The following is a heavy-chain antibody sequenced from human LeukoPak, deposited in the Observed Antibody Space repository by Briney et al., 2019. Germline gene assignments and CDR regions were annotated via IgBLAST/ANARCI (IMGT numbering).Heavy chain of an antibody. CDR2: IIPIFGIA. Sequence: SVKVSCKASGGTFSSYVISWVRQAPGQGLEWMGRIIPIFGIANYAQKFQGRVTITADKSTSTAYMELSSLRSEDTAVYYCARLGYCSGGSCSWDYFDYWGQGTLVTVSS. J-gene: IGHJ4*02. V-gene: IGHV1-69*04. D-gene: IGHD2-15*01. CDR3: ARLGYCSGGSCSWDYFDY. CDR1: GGTFSSYV.